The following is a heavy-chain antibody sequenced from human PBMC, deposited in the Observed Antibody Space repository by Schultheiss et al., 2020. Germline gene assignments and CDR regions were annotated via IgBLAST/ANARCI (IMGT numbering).Heavy chain of an antibody. V-gene: IGHV3-53*04. CDR1: GFIFSDYY. CDR2: IYSGGST. J-gene: IGHJ4*02. D-gene: IGHD5-18*01. CDR3: ARVGTAMALDY. Sequence: GGSLRLSCAASGFIFSDYYMVWIRQAPGKGLEWVSVIYSGGSTYYADSVKGRFTISRHNSKNTLYLQMNSLRAEDTAVYYCARVGTAMALDYWGQGTLVTVSS.